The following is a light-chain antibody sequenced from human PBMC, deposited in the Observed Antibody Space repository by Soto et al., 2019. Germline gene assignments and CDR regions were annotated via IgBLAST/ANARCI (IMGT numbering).Light chain of an antibody. CDR1: QSVSSSY. Sequence: EIVLTQSPGTLSLSPPQRATLXCRASQSVSSSYLAWYQQKPGQAPRLLIYGASSRATGIPDRFSGSGSGTDFTLTISRLEPEDFAVYYCQHYVTSLTTFGQGTKVDIK. J-gene: IGKJ1*01. V-gene: IGKV3-20*01. CDR3: QHYVTSLTT. CDR2: GAS.